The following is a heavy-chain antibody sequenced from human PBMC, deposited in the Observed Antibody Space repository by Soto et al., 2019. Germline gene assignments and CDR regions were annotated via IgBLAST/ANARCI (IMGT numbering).Heavy chain of an antibody. CDR3: AIDWKGAEGFDP. CDR2: IGADNGDT. V-gene: IGHV1-18*01. CDR1: GYTFSTYG. J-gene: IGHJ5*02. Sequence: QVQLVQSGAEVKKPGASVRVSCKASGYTFSTYGFSWVRQAPGQGLEWMGWIGADNGDTNYAQNFQGRVTMTTDTSTTTSYMELRSLTSDDTAVYFCAIDWKGAEGFDPWGQGTLVTVS. D-gene: IGHD1-1*01.